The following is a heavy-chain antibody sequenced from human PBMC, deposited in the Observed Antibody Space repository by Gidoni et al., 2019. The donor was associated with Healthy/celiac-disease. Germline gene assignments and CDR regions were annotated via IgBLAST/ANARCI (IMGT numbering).Heavy chain of an antibody. V-gene: IGHV3-7*01. CDR2: IKQDGSEK. D-gene: IGHD3-22*01. CDR1: GFTFSSYW. J-gene: IGHJ4*02. Sequence: EVQLVESGGGLVQPGGSLRLSCAASGFTFSSYWMSWVRQAPGKGLEWVANIKQDGSEKYYVDSGKGRFTISRDKAKNSLYLQMNSLRAEDTAVYYCASYDSSGYYGVWGQGTLVTVSS. CDR3: ASYDSSGYYGV.